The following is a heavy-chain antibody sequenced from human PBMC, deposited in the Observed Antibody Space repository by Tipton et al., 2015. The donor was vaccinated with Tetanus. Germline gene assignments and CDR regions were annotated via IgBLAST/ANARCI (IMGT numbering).Heavy chain of an antibody. CDR2: INPSGGST. CDR1: GYTSTSYY. CDR3: ARDHDSSGYYVSDLDY. Sequence: QVQLVQSGAEVKKPGASVKVSCKASGYTSTSYYMHWVRQAPGQGLEWMGIINPSGGSTSYAQKFQGRVTMTRDTSTSTVYMELSSLRSEDTAVYYCARDHDSSGYYVSDLDYWGQGTLVTVSS. D-gene: IGHD3-22*01. J-gene: IGHJ4*02. V-gene: IGHV1-46*01.